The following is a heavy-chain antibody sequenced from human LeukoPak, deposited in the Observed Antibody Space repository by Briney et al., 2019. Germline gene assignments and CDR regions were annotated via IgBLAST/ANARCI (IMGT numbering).Heavy chain of an antibody. Sequence: GGSLRLSCAAAGFTVSSNYMTWVRQAPGKGPEWVSVIYSGGSTYYADSVKGRFTVSRDNSKNTLYLQMNSLRAEDTAVYYCAGSYTTNFIYWGQGTQVTVSS. D-gene: IGHD1-26*01. V-gene: IGHV3-53*01. CDR2: IYSGGST. J-gene: IGHJ4*02. CDR1: GFTVSSNY. CDR3: AGSYTTNFIY.